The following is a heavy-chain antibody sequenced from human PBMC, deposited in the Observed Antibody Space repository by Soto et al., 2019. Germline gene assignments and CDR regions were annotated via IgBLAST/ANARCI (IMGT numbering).Heavy chain of an antibody. D-gene: IGHD3-3*01. CDR3: ARALDYWSAYFDY. J-gene: IGHJ4*02. CDR2: ISFAGINK. Sequence: GGSLRLSCVASGFPFDSYGIHWVRRAPGKGLEWVAIISFAGINKYYADSVKGRFTISRDNSKNTLYLQMNSLRTEDTAVYYCARALDYWSAYFDYWGQGSLVTVSS. V-gene: IGHV3-30*03. CDR1: GFPFDSYG.